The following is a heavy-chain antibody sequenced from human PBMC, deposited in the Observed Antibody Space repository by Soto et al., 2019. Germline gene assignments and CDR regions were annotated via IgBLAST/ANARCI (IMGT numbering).Heavy chain of an antibody. V-gene: IGHV4-4*07. CDR2: IYTSGAT. CDR3: ARGGIQLSYAFDL. CDR1: GSSFSNFY. J-gene: IGHJ4*02. D-gene: IGHD3-10*01. Sequence: SETLSLTCSVSGSSFSNFYWSWIRQPAGKGLEWIGRIYTSGATSYNPSLKSRVTMSVDTSQTQMSLNLTSVTAADTAVYYCARGGIQLSYAFDLWGQGILVTVSS.